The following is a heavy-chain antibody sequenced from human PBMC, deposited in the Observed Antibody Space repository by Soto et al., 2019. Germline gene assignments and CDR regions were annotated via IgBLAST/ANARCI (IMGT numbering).Heavy chain of an antibody. CDR2: INAGNGNT. D-gene: IGHD5-18*01. Sequence: QVQLVQSGAEVKKPGASVKVSCKASGYTFTSYAMHWVRQAPGQRLEWMGWINAGNGNTKYSQKFQGRVTITRDTSASTAYMELNSLRSEDTAVYYCARDSVDTAMAGWGQGTLVTVSS. CDR1: GYTFTSYA. CDR3: ARDSVDTAMAG. V-gene: IGHV1-3*01. J-gene: IGHJ4*02.